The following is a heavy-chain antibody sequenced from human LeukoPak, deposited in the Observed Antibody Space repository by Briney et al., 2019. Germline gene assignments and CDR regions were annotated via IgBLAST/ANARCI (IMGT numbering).Heavy chain of an antibody. D-gene: IGHD3-10*01. CDR3: AKATPYYYGSGSYYTGAYYYYGMDV. Sequence: PGGSLRLSCAASGFTFSSYGMHWVRQAPGKGLEWVAVISYDGSNKYYADSVKGRFTISRDNSKNTLYLQMNSLRAEDTAVYYCAKATPYYYGSGSYYTGAYYYYGMDVWGKGTTVTVSS. V-gene: IGHV3-30*18. J-gene: IGHJ6*04. CDR1: GFTFSSYG. CDR2: ISYDGSNK.